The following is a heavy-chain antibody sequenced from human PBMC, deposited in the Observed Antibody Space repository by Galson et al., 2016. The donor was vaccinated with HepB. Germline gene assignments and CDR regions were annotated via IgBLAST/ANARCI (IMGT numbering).Heavy chain of an antibody. J-gene: IGHJ4*02. V-gene: IGHV3-53*01. D-gene: IGHD2-15*01. CDR1: GISVGSND. Sequence: SLRLSCAASGISVGSNDLSWVRQGPGKGLEWVSVIYTIGSTNYADSVKGRFTISRDKSKNTVYLQMNSLRAEDTAVYYCSRGIVAAVWGQGTLVTVSS. CDR2: IYTIGST. CDR3: SRGIVAAV.